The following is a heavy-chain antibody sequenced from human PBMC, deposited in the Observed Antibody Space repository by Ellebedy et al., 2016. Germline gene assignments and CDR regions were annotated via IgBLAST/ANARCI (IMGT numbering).Heavy chain of an antibody. Sequence: GESLKISXVASGFTVTNDYMTWVRQAPGMGLEWVSVIDSGGSSYYANSVKGRVTISRDSPKNTLYLQMNSLRAEDTAVYYCATRHYGGFDIWGRGTIVTVSS. CDR2: IDSGGSS. J-gene: IGHJ3*02. CDR3: ATRHYGGFDI. D-gene: IGHD4-23*01. V-gene: IGHV3-53*01. CDR1: GFTVTNDY.